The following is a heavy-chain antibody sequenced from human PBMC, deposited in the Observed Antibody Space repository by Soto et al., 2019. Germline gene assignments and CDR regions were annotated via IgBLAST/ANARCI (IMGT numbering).Heavy chain of an antibody. V-gene: IGHV3-33*05. CDR3: AREIVVARGASDFEY. CDR2: ISYAGSNK. Sequence: GGSLRLSCAASGFTFSSYGMHWVRQAPGKGLGWVAVISYAGSNKYYADSVKGRFTISRDNAKNTLYLQMNSLRAEDTAVYYGAREIVVARGASDFEYWGPGTLVTSPQ. J-gene: IGHJ4*02. D-gene: IGHD2-2*01. CDR1: GFTFSSYG.